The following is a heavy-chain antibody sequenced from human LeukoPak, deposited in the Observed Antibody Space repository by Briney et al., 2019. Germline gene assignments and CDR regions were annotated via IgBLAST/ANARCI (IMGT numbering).Heavy chain of an antibody. V-gene: IGHV4-38-2*01. Sequence: PSETLSLTCAVSDYSLGKNYYWGCIRQSPGKGLEWIGRIYGRASTSYNPSLMNRVTMSVDTSKNHFSLQLTSVTAADTAVYYCARYDSRGSASTKFDYWGPGIQVTVSS. CDR1: DYSLGKNYY. CDR2: IYGRAST. D-gene: IGHD3-3*01. CDR3: ARYDSRGSASTKFDY. J-gene: IGHJ4*02.